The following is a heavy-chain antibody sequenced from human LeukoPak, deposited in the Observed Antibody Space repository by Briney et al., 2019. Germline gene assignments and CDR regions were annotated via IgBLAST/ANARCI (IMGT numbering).Heavy chain of an antibody. V-gene: IGHV3-15*01. J-gene: IGHJ4*02. D-gene: IGHD3-10*01. CDR2: IKSKTDGATT. Sequence: PGGSLRLSCAASGFTVSSNYTSWVRQAPGKGREWVGRIKSKTDGATTDYAALVKGRFTISRYDSKNTLYLQMNSLNTEDRAVYYCTTDWLTGSYSLDYWGQGTLVTVSS. CDR1: GFTVSSNY. CDR3: TTDWLTGSYSLDY.